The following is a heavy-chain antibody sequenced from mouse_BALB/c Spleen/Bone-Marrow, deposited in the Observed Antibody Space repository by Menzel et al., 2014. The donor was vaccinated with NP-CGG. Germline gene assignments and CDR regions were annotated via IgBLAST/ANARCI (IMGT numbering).Heavy chain of an antibody. CDR3: ARADGYYGYFDV. Sequence: VQLQQSGPGLVAPSQSLSITCTVSGFSLTSYGVHWVRQPPGKGLEWLGVMWAGGSTNYNSALMSRLSISKDDSKSQVFLKMNSLQTDDTAMYYCARADGYYGYFDVWGAGTTVTVSS. J-gene: IGHJ1*01. CDR1: GFSLTSYG. CDR2: MWAGGST. V-gene: IGHV2-9*02. D-gene: IGHD2-3*01.